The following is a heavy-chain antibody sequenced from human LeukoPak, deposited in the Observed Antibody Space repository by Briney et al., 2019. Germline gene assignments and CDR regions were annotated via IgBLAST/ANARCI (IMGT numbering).Heavy chain of an antibody. CDR3: ARSFYGDYPY. D-gene: IGHD4-17*01. CDR2: IGTTGDT. V-gene: IGHV3-13*01. Sequence: GGSLRLSCAASGFTFSSYDMHWVRQVTGKGLEWVSSIGTTGDTHYAVSVKGRFTISRENAKNSLYLQMSRLSAGDTAVYYCARSFYGDYPYWGQGTLVTVSS. J-gene: IGHJ4*02. CDR1: GFTFSSYD.